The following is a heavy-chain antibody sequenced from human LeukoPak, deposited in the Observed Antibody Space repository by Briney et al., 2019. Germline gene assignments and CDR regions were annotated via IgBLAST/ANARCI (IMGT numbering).Heavy chain of an antibody. CDR2: VNKDGTTT. V-gene: IGHV3-74*01. CDR1: GFTFSNFW. Sequence: GGSLRLSCAASGFTFSNFWMHWVRQAPGKGLVWVSRVNKDGTTTTYADSVKGRFTISRDNAKNSLYLQMNSLRAEDTAVYYCAREVVPAAIGSSGMDVWGQGTTVTVSS. CDR3: AREVVPAAIGSSGMDV. J-gene: IGHJ6*02. D-gene: IGHD2-2*01.